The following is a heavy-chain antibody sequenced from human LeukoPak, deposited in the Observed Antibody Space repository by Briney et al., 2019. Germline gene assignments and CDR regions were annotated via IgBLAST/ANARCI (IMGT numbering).Heavy chain of an antibody. J-gene: IGHJ4*02. Sequence: PSQTLSLTCTVSGGSISSGGYYWSWIRQPPGKGLEWIGYIYHSGSTYYNPSLKSRVTISVDKSKNQFSLKLSSVTAADTAVYYCARNPTGIAAAGMFDYWGQGTLVTVSS. CDR1: GGSISSGGYY. CDR2: IYHSGST. V-gene: IGHV4-30-2*01. D-gene: IGHD6-13*01. CDR3: ARNPTGIAAAGMFDY.